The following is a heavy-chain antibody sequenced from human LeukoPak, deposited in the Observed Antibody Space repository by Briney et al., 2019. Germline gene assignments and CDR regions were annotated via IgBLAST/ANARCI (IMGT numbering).Heavy chain of an antibody. J-gene: IGHJ3*02. CDR3: ARQRVTTVTTFDAFDI. D-gene: IGHD4-17*01. V-gene: IGHV5-51*01. Sequence: GESLKISCKGSGNIFTSYWIAWVRQMPGKGLEYMGIINPGDSETRYSPSFQGQVTISADRSISTAYLQWSSLKASDTAMYYCARQRVTTVTTFDAFDIWGQGTMVTVSS. CDR1: GNIFTSYW. CDR2: INPGDSET.